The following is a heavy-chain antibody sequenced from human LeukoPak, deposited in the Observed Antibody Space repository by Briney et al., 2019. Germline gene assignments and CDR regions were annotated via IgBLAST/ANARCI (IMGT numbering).Heavy chain of an antibody. J-gene: IGHJ6*02. CDR2: IHYSGRP. V-gene: IGHV4-59*11. CDR1: GGSISGHY. CDR3: ARFGVDYDMDV. D-gene: IGHD3-16*01. Sequence: SETLSLTYTVSGGSISGHYWTWIRQPPGKGLEWIGQIHYSGRPDYNPSLEIRVTISVDTSKNQLSLKVTSVTGADTAVYYCARFGVDYDMDVWGQGTTVTVSS.